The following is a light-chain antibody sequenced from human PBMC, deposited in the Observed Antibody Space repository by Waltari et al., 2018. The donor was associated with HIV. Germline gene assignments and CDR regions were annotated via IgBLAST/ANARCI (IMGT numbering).Light chain of an antibody. Sequence: QTVVTQEPSFSVSPGGTVTLTCGLSSGSVSTIYYTSWYQQTTVLSPCTLSYSAKIRYSGVLCGFSGSILGNKAALAVTGAQADDDCDYYCVRYMGGGIYVFGSGTKVTVL. CDR3: VRYMGGGIYV. J-gene: IGLJ1*01. V-gene: IGLV8-61*01. CDR1: SGSVSTIYY. CDR2: SAK.